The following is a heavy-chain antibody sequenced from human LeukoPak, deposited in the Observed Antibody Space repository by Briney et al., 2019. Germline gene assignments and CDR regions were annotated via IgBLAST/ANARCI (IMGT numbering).Heavy chain of an antibody. CDR1: GYTFSSYY. Sequence: ASVKVSCKASGYTFSSYYMHWVRRAPGQGPEWVGLINPTGDSTNYAQNFRGRVTMTRDTSTSTVYMDLSSLRSEDTAVYYCAREASGGYFDYWGQGTLVTVSS. CDR3: AREASGGYFDY. D-gene: IGHD4-23*01. V-gene: IGHV1-46*01. J-gene: IGHJ4*02. CDR2: INPTGDST.